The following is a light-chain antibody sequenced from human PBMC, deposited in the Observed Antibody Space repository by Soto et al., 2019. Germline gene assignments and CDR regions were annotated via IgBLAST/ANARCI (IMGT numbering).Light chain of an antibody. CDR3: QQRSNWPPRIT. CDR2: DAS. J-gene: IGKJ5*01. Sequence: EIVLTQSPATLSLSPGERATLSCRASQSVSSYLAWYQPKPGQAPRLRIYDASNRATGIPARFSGSGSGTDFTLTISSLEPEDFAVYYCQQRSNWPPRITFGQGTRLEIK. CDR1: QSVSSY. V-gene: IGKV3-11*01.